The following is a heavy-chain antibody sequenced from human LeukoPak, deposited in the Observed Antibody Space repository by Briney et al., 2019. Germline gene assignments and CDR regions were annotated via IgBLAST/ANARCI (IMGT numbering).Heavy chain of an antibody. Sequence: GGPLRLSCAASGFTLSAYWMHWVRQAPGKGLMWVSRIEGDGNRITYADSVKGRFTISRDNAENTPYLQMNSLRAEDTAVYYCTRDWRNLGYDYWGQGTLVTVSS. CDR3: TRDWRNLGYDY. CDR1: GFTLSAYW. CDR2: IEGDGNRI. D-gene: IGHD5-12*01. J-gene: IGHJ4*02. V-gene: IGHV3-74*01.